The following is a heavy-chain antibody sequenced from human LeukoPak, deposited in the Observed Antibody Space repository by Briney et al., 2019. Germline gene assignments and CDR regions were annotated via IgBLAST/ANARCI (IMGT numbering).Heavy chain of an antibody. J-gene: IGHJ4*02. CDR2: ISSSSTYT. D-gene: IGHD5-12*01. CDR3: ARGLLRAGYSGYDCLDY. CDR1: GFTFSDSY. Sequence: GGSLRLSCAASGFTFSDSYMSWIRQAPGKGLEWVSYISSSSTYTEYAGSVKGRFTISRDNSKNTLYLQMNSLRAEDTAVYYCARGLLRAGYSGYDCLDYWGQGTLVTVSS. V-gene: IGHV3-11*06.